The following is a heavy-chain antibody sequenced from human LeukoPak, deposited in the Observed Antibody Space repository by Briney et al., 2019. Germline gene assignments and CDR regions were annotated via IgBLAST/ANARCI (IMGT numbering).Heavy chain of an antibody. CDR1: GYTFTGYY. CDR3: ARDIEYSSSPRDY. V-gene: IGHV1-2*02. CDR2: INPNSGGT. Sequence: ASVKVSCKASGYTFTGYYMHWVRQAPGQGLEWMGWINPNSGGTNYAQKFQGRVTMTRDTSISTAYMELSRLRSDDTAVYYCARDIEYSSSPRDYWGQGTLVTVSS. D-gene: IGHD6-6*01. J-gene: IGHJ4*02.